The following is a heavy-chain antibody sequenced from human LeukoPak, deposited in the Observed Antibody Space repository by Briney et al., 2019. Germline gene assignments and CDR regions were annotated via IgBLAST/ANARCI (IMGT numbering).Heavy chain of an antibody. CDR2: IIPIFGTA. CDR3: AACSRYYYDSSGYHNWFDP. D-gene: IGHD3-22*01. J-gene: IGHJ5*02. Sequence: SVKVSFKASGGTFSSYAISWVRQAPGQGLEWMGGIIPIFGTANYAQKLQGRVTITTDESTSTAYMELSSLRSEDTAVYYCAACSRYYYDSSGYHNWFDPWGQGTLVTVSS. CDR1: GGTFSSYA. V-gene: IGHV1-69*05.